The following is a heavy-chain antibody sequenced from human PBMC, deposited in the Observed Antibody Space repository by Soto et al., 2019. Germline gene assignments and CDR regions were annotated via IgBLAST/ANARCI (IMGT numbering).Heavy chain of an antibody. V-gene: IGHV1-69*01. CDR1: GGTFSSYA. CDR3: ARSQGGSSSLDIYYYYYYGMDV. Sequence: QVQLVQSGAEVKKPGSSVTVSCKAPGGTFSSYAISWVRQAPGPGLEWMGGIIPIFGTAKYAQKCQGRVTITADESTSTGYMELSSLRSEDTAVYYCARSQGGSSSLDIYYYYYYGMDVWGKGTTVTVSS. J-gene: IGHJ6*04. D-gene: IGHD2-15*01. CDR2: IIPIFGTA.